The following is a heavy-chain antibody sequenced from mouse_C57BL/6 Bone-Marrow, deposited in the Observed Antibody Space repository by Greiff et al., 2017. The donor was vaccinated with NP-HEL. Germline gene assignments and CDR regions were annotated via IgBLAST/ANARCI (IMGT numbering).Heavy chain of an antibody. CDR3: TNMTAQAIFAY. Sequence: EVKLMESGEGLVKPGGSLKLSCAASGFTFSSYAMSWVRQTPEKRLEWVAYISSGGDYIYYADTVKGRFTITRDNARNTLYLQMSSLKSEDTAMYYCTNMTAQAIFAYWGQGTLVTVSA. J-gene: IGHJ3*01. V-gene: IGHV5-9-1*02. CDR2: ISSGGDYI. CDR1: GFTFSSYA. D-gene: IGHD3-2*02.